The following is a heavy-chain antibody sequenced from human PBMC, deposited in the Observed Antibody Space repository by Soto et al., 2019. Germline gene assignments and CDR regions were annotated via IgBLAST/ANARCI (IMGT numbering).Heavy chain of an antibody. Sequence: PSETLSLTCTVSGDSISSGDYYWSWIRQPPGKGLEWIGYIYYSGSTYYNPSLKSRVTISVDTSKNQFSLKLSSVTAADTAVYYCARGAYYYDSSGYYHYWGQRTLVPVSS. CDR1: GDSISSGDYY. V-gene: IGHV4-30-4*01. CDR3: ARGAYYYDSSGYYHY. CDR2: IYYSGST. J-gene: IGHJ4*02. D-gene: IGHD3-22*01.